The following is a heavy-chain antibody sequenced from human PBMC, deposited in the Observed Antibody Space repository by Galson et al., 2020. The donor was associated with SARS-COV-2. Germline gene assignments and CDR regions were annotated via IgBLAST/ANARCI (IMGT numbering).Heavy chain of an antibody. D-gene: IGHD6-13*01. J-gene: IGHJ3*02. CDR1: GFTFSDYY. Sequence: GESLKISCVASGFTFSDYYMSWIRQAPGKGLEWVSYISSSGDTIYYADSVKGRFTMSRDNAKNSLYLQMNSLRAEDTALYYCAREVRSSNNDAFDIWGKGTMVTVSS. CDR3: AREVRSSNNDAFDI. CDR2: ISSSGDTI. V-gene: IGHV3-11*04.